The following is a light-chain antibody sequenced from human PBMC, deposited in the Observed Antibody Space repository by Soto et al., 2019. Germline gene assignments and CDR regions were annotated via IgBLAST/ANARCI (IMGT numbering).Light chain of an antibody. CDR1: SSDVGGYNY. CDR3: SSYTSSSTLYG. J-gene: IGLJ1*01. Sequence: QSALTQPASVSGSPGQSITISCTGTSSDVGGYNYVCCYKQHPSKAPQLMICDVTNRPSAVSDRFSGSKSGNTASLTISGLQVEDEADYYCSSYTSSSTLYGFGTGTKVTV. CDR2: DVT. V-gene: IGLV2-14*01.